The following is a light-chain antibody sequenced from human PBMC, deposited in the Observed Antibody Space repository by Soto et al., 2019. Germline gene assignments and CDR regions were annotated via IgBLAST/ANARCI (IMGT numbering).Light chain of an antibody. CDR3: QQYNNWWT. J-gene: IGKJ1*01. Sequence: EILMTQSPSTLSVSPWERATLSCRASQSVDGNLAWYQQKPGQAPRLLIYGASTRATGISARFSGSGSGTEFTLTISSLQSEDFGVYYCQQYNNWWTFGQGTKVDIK. CDR2: GAS. V-gene: IGKV3-15*01. CDR1: QSVDGN.